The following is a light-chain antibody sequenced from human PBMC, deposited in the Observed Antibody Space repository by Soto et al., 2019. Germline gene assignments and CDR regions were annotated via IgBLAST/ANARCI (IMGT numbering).Light chain of an antibody. CDR1: SSNIEVNY. V-gene: IGLV1-47*01. J-gene: IGLJ2*01. CDR2: RNH. CDR3: TVWDDSLRGRL. Sequence: QAVVTQPPSASGTPGQRVTLTCSGSSSNIEVNYEYWYQQVPGTAPRLLIYRNHQRPSGVPDRFSGSKSGASGSLTISALRSEDEGDYYCTVWDDSLRGRLFGGGTKVTVL.